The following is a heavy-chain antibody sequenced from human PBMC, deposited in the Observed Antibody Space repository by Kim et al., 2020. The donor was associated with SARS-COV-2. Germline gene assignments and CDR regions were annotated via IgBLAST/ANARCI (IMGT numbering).Heavy chain of an antibody. V-gene: IGHV4-39*01. CDR2: T. Sequence: TYYNPSLTSRVTISVDTSKTQFSLRLSSVTAADTAVYYCARRIQLWSIDYWGQGTLVTVSS. CDR3: ARRIQLWSIDY. D-gene: IGHD5-18*01. J-gene: IGHJ4*02.